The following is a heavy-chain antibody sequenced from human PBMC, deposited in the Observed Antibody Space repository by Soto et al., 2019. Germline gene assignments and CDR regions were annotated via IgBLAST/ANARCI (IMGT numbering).Heavy chain of an antibody. CDR1: GGSNIRDGYY. V-gene: IGHV4-31*03. CDR3: ARATPAGSADF. J-gene: IGHJ4*02. D-gene: IGHD2-2*01. CDR2: ISYSGSS. Sequence: SETLSLTCTVSGGSNIRDGYYWSWIRQHPGKGLEWIAYISYSGSSYSNPSLKSRVTISADTSKNQFSLRLTSVTAADSAVYFCARATPAGSADFWGQRTLVTVSS.